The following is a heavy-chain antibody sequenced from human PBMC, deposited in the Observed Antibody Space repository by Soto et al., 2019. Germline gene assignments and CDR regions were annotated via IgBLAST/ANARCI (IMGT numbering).Heavy chain of an antibody. Sequence: QVQLVESGGGVVQPGRSLRLSCAASGFTFSSYAMHWVRQAPGKGLEWVAVISYDGSVKYYADSVKGRFTISRDNSKNTLYVQMNSLRAEDTAVYYCARVRAGYSYGTCDYWGQGTLVTVSS. CDR2: ISYDGSVK. V-gene: IGHV3-30-3*01. J-gene: IGHJ4*02. CDR3: ARVRAGYSYGTCDY. CDR1: GFTFSSYA. D-gene: IGHD5-18*01.